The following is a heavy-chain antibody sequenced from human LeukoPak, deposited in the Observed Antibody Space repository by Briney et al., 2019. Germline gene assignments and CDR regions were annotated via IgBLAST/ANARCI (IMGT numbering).Heavy chain of an antibody. CDR2: INPNSGGT. J-gene: IGHJ4*02. Sequence: ASVKVSCKASGYTFTGYYMHWVRQAPGRGLEWMGWINPNSGGTNYAQKFQGRVTMTRDTSISTAYMELSRLRSDDTAVYYCAREQDIVVVPAAIMGYWGQGTLVTVSS. CDR3: AREQDIVVVPAAIMGY. D-gene: IGHD2-2*01. CDR1: GYTFTGYY. V-gene: IGHV1-2*02.